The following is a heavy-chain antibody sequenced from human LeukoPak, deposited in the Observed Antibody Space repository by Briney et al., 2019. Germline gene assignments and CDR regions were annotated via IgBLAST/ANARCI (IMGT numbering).Heavy chain of an antibody. CDR3: ARTVRLRYFDL. Sequence: PGGSLRLSCAASGFTFSSYWMHWVRQAPGKGLVWVAYIKTDGSSTNYADSVKGRFTISRDNAKNTLYLQMDSLRAEDTAVYYCARTVRLRYFDLWGRGTLVTVSS. V-gene: IGHV3-74*01. D-gene: IGHD3-16*01. CDR1: GFTFSSYW. CDR2: IKTDGSST. J-gene: IGHJ2*01.